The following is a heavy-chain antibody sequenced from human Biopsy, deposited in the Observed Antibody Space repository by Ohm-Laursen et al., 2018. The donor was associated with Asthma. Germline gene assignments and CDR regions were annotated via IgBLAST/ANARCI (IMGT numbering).Heavy chain of an antibody. CDR3: ASNFPKDYVRYNFQF. V-gene: IGHV1-24*01. D-gene: IGHD4-17*01. J-gene: IGHJ4*02. CDR1: GYSLTDLS. Sequence: SVKVSCNISGYSLTDLSMHWVRQAPGQGLEWMGGHDHEEGGTVNARRFQGRVTMTEDTSTDTAYMELSSLSSDDTAVYYCASNFPKDYVRYNFQFWGQGTLVTVSS. CDR2: HDHEEGGT.